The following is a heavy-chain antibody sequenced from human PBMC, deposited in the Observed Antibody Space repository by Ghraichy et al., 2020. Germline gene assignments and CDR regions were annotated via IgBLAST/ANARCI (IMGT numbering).Heavy chain of an antibody. CDR2: IYYSGST. V-gene: IGHV4-61*01. CDR3: ARERHQVVQLDP. Sequence: SETLSLTCTVSGGSVNSDSYYWTWIRQPPGKGLEWIGYIYYSGSTNYNPSLKSRVTISLDTSKNQFSLKLSSATAADTAVYYCARERHQVVQLDPWGQGTLVTVSS. D-gene: IGHD6-13*01. J-gene: IGHJ5*02. CDR1: GGSVNSDSYY.